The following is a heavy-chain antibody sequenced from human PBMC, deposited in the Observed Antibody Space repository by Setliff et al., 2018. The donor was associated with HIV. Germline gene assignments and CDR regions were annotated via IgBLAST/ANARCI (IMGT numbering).Heavy chain of an antibody. J-gene: IGHJ6*03. CDR3: ARTGHYYYYMDV. V-gene: IGHV3-48*03. CDR1: GLIFSSYE. CDR2: IGGHGSII. Sequence: LRLSCAASGLIFSSYEMNWVRQAPGKGLEWISFIGGHGSIIHYADSVKGRFTISRDNAKNSLYLQMNSLRAEDTAVYYCARTGHYYYYMDVWGKGTTVTVSS.